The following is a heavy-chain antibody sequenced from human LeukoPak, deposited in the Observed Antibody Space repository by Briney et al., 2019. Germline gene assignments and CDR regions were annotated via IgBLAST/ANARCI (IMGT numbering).Heavy chain of an antibody. D-gene: IGHD3/OR15-3a*01. V-gene: IGHV3-74*01. CDR3: AKDRGTGFLHDWTVSS. J-gene: IGHJ4*02. CDR1: GFTLSSYS. CDR2: INSDGSST. Sequence: GGSLRLSCSASGFTLSSYSMNWVRQAPGKGLVWVSRINSDGSSTSYADSVKGRFTISRDNAKNTLYLQMNSLTVEDTALYYCAKDRGTGFLHDWTVSSWGQGTRVTVSS.